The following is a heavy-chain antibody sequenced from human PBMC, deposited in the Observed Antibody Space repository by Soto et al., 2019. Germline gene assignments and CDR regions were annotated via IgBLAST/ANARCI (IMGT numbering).Heavy chain of an antibody. Sequence: SETLSLTCTVSGVSISSYYWSWIRQPPGKGLEWIGYIYYSGSTNYNPSLKSRVTISVDTSKNQFSLKLSSVTAADTAVYYCARDGDSYGRFDYWGQATLVTVSS. V-gene: IGHV4-59*01. J-gene: IGHJ4*02. D-gene: IGHD5-18*01. CDR1: GVSISSYY. CDR2: IYYSGST. CDR3: ARDGDSYGRFDY.